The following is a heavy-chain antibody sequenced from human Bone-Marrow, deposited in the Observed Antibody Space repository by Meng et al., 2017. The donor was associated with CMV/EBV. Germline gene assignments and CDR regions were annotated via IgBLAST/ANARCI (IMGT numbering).Heavy chain of an antibody. J-gene: IGHJ4*02. D-gene: IGHD3-22*01. CDR1: GFTFSSYS. V-gene: IGHV3-21*01. Sequence: GGSLRLSCAASGFTFSSYSMNWVRQAPGKGLEWVSSISSSSSYIYYADSVKGRFTISRDNAKNSLYLQMNRLRAEDTAVYYCARGYYYDSSGYYRTLDYWGQGTLVTVSS. CDR3: ARGYYYDSSGYYRTLDY. CDR2: ISSSSSYI.